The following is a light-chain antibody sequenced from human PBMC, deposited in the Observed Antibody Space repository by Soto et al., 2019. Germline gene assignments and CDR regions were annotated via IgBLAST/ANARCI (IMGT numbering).Light chain of an antibody. V-gene: IGKV2-30*01. CDR2: EVS. CDR3: MQGTHWPAT. CDR1: QSIVYSNGISY. Sequence: DVVMTQSPLSLPVTLGQPASISCRSSQSIVYSNGISYLTWFQQRPGQSPRRLIYEVSNRDSGVPDRFSGSGSGTDFTLKISRVEAEDVGVYYCMQGTHWPATFGQGTKVDIK. J-gene: IGKJ1*01.